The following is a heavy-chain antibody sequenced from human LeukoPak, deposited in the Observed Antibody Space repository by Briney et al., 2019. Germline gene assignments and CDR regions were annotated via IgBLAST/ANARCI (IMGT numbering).Heavy chain of an antibody. Sequence: SETLSLTCAVYGGSFSGYYWSWIRQPPGKGLEWIGEINHSGSTNYNPSLKSRVTISVDTSKNQFSLKPSSVTAADTAVYYCARGRPWFDPWGQGTLVTVSS. CDR1: GGSFSGYY. CDR3: ARGRPWFDP. CDR2: INHSGST. J-gene: IGHJ5*02. V-gene: IGHV4-34*01.